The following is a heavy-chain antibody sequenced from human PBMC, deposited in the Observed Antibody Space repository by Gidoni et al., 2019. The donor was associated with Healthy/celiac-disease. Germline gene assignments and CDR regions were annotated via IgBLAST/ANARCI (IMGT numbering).Heavy chain of an antibody. CDR3: AKELEYSSGWREDWYFDL. J-gene: IGHJ2*01. CDR1: GFTFSSYA. Sequence: EVQLLESGGGLVQPGGSLRLSCAASGFTFSSYAMSWVRQAPGKGLEWVSAISGSGGSTYYADSVKGRFTISRDNSKNTLYLQMNSLRAEDTAVYYCAKELEYSSGWREDWYFDLWGRGTLVTVSS. CDR2: ISGSGGST. V-gene: IGHV3-23*01. D-gene: IGHD6-19*01.